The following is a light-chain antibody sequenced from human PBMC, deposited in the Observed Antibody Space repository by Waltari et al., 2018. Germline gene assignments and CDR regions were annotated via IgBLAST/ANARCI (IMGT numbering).Light chain of an antibody. J-gene: IGKJ1*01. V-gene: IGKV3-20*01. CDR2: GAS. Sequence: EIVLTQSPGTLSLSPGESATLSCRASQSVYNNYLAWYQQKPGQAPGLLIYGASVRDTGIPDRFSGSGSGTDFTLTISRLEAEDFAVYYCQQYATTPWTFGQGTKVDIK. CDR1: QSVYNNY. CDR3: QQYATTPWT.